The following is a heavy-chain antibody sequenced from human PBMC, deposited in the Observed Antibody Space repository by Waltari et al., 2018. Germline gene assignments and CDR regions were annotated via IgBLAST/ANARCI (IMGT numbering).Heavy chain of an antibody. V-gene: IGHV2-5*02. D-gene: IGHD1-26*01. Sequence: VGWIRQPPGKALEWLALIYWDDDKRYSPSLKSRLTITKDTSKNQVVLTMTNMDPVDTATYYCALSRLVGTINWFDPWGQGTLVTVSS. CDR3: ALSRLVGTINWFDP. CDR2: IYWDDDK. J-gene: IGHJ5*02.